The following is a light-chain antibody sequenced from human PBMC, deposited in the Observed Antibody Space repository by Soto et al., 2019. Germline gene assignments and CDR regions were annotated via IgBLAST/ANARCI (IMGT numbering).Light chain of an antibody. CDR2: GNI. CDR1: SSNIGAGFD. J-gene: IGLJ2*01. Sequence: QSVLTQPPSVSGAPGQRVTISCTGSSSNIGAGFDLQWYQQLPGTAPKLLIYGNINRPSGVPDRFSGSKSGTSASLAITGLQAEDGADYYCQSYDNTLGGSVVFGGGTKLTVL. V-gene: IGLV1-40*01. CDR3: QSYDNTLGGSVV.